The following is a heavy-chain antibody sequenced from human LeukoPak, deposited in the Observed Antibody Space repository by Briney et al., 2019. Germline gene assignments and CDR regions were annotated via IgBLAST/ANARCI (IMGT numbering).Heavy chain of an antibody. CDR2: ISSSGSTI. D-gene: IGHD3-22*01. J-gene: IGHJ6*04. CDR1: GFTFSSYE. Sequence: HPGGSLRLSCAASGFTFSSYEMNWVRQAPGKGLEWVSYISSSGSTIYYADSVKGRFTISRDNAKNSLYLQMNSLRAEDTAVYYCAALTGVGYYDSSGYLDVWGKGTTVTISS. CDR3: AALTGVGYYDSSGYLDV. V-gene: IGHV3-48*03.